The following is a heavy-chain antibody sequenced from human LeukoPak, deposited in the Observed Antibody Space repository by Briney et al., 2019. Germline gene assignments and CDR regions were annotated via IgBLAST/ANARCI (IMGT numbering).Heavy chain of an antibody. CDR1: GYTFTSYG. V-gene: IGHV1-18*01. CDR2: ISAYNGNT. Sequence: EASVKVSCKASGYTFTSYGISWVRQAPGQGLEWMGWISAYNGNTNCAQKLQGRVTMTTDTSTSTAYMELRSLRSDDTAVYYCARGLHGIAAATDAFDIWGQGTMVTVSS. D-gene: IGHD6-13*01. CDR3: ARGLHGIAAATDAFDI. J-gene: IGHJ3*02.